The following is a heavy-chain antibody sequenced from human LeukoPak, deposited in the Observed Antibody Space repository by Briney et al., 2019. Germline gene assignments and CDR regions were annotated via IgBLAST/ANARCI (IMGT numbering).Heavy chain of an antibody. Sequence: SETLSLTCTVSGGSISSSSYYWGWIRQPPGKGLECIGSIYYSGSTYSNPSLKSRVTISVDTSKNQFSLKLSSVTAADTAVYYCASPYLGGNYYDSSGYYVDYWGQGTLVTVSS. V-gene: IGHV4-39*07. CDR3: ASPYLGGNYYDSSGYYVDY. D-gene: IGHD3-22*01. CDR2: IYYSGST. CDR1: GGSISSSSYY. J-gene: IGHJ4*02.